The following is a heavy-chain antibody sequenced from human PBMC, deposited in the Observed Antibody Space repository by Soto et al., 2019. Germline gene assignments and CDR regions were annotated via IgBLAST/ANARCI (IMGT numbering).Heavy chain of an antibody. CDR2: IYYSGST. J-gene: IGHJ6*02. CDR1: GGSISSGDYY. CDR3: ARGGGYEGYYYYGMDV. V-gene: IGHV4-30-4*01. Sequence: SETLSLTCTVSGGSISSGDYYWSWIRQPPGKGLEWIGYIYYSGSTYYNPSLKSRVTISVDTSKNQFSPKLSSVTAADTAVYYCARGGGYEGYYYYGMDVWGQGTTVTVSS. D-gene: IGHD5-12*01.